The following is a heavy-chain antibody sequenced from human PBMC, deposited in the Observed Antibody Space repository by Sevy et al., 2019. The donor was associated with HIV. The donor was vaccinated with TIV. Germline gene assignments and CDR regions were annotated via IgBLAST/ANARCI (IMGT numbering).Heavy chain of an antibody. D-gene: IGHD5-18*01. V-gene: IGHV1-2*02. J-gene: IGHJ4*02. CDR3: ARDFRLRGYSYGSFDY. Sequence: ASVKVSCQASGYSFTGQYMHWVRQAPGQGLEWMGWMNPNSGATNYAQEFQGRVTMTRDTSISTAYMELSGLKFDDTAVYYCARDFRLRGYSYGSFDYWGQGTLVTVSS. CDR1: GYSFTGQY. CDR2: MNPNSGAT.